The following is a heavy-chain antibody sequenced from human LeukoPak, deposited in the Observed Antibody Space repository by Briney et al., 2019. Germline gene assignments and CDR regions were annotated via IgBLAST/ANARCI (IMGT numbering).Heavy chain of an antibody. CDR1: GGSISSYY. V-gene: IGHV4-39*07. Sequence: SETLSLTCTVSGGSISSYYWGWIRQPPGKGLEWIGGIYYSGSTYYNPSLKSRVTISVDTSKNQFSLKLSSVTAADTAVYYCARGDDSSGYYPYVGFDYWGQGTLVTVSS. CDR2: IYYSGST. D-gene: IGHD3-22*01. J-gene: IGHJ4*02. CDR3: ARGDDSSGYYPYVGFDY.